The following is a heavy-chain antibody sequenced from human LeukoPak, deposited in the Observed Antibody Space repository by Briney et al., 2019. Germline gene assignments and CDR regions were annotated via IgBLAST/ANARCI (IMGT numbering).Heavy chain of an antibody. Sequence: SGGSLRLSCAASGFTFSDYYMSWIRQAPGKGLEWVSYISSSGSTLYYADSVKGRITISRDNAKNSLYLQMNSLRAEDTAVYYCVKDLGYSFGRPFDYWGQGTLVTVSS. V-gene: IGHV3-11*01. CDR2: ISSSGSTL. CDR1: GFTFSDYY. D-gene: IGHD5-18*01. J-gene: IGHJ4*02. CDR3: VKDLGYSFGRPFDY.